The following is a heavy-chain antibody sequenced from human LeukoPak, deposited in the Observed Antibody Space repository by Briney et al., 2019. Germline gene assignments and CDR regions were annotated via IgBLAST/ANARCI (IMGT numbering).Heavy chain of an antibody. D-gene: IGHD3-3*01. CDR2: IIPIFGTA. CDR3: ARGVQRWLPIFGVVTYYGMDV. J-gene: IGHJ6*02. V-gene: IGHV1-69*13. Sequence: SVEVSCKASGGTFSSYAISWVRQAPGQGLEWMGGIIPIFGTANYAQKFQGRVTITADESTSTAHMELSSLRSEDTAVYYCARGVQRWLPIFGVVTYYGMDVWGQGTTVTVSS. CDR1: GGTFSSYA.